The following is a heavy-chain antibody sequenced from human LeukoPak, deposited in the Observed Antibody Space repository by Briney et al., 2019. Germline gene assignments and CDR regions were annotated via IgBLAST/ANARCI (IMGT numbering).Heavy chain of an antibody. J-gene: IGHJ6*03. Sequence: SETLSLTCTVSGGSISSYYWSWIRQPPGKGLEWLGYIYYSGSTNNNPSLKSRVTISVDKSKTQISLKLSSVTAADTAVYYCARGVSRGYSYGRYYMDVWGKGTTVTVSS. CDR3: ARGVSRGYSYGRYYMDV. V-gene: IGHV4-59*01. D-gene: IGHD5-18*01. CDR1: GGSISSYY. CDR2: IYYSGST.